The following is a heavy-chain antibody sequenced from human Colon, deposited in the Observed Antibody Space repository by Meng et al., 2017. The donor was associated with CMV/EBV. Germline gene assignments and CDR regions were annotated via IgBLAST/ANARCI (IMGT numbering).Heavy chain of an antibody. CDR3: ARLGFCSSASCQQSYFYGMDV. D-gene: IGHD2-2*01. J-gene: IGHJ6*02. CDR1: GFTFSSYT. Sequence: GSLRLSCEASGFTFSSYTINWVRQAPGKGLEWVSFISSDSNYIYYADSVKGRFSISRDNAKKSVYLQMTSVRAEDTAIYYCARLGFCSSASCQQSYFYGMDVWGQGTTVTVSS. CDR2: ISSDSNYI. V-gene: IGHV3-21*03.